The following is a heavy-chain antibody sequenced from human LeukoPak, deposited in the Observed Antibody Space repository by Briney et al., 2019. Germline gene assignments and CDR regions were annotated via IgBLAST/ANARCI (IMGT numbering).Heavy chain of an antibody. CDR1: GYTFTCYD. CDR2: MNPNSGNT. Sequence: ASVKVSCKASGYTFTCYDINGVRQATGQGLERMGWMNPNSGNTGYAQKFQGRVTMTRNTSISTACMELSSLRSGDTAVYYCARVHATYYYDSSGYRFDYWGQGTLVTVSS. D-gene: IGHD3-22*01. J-gene: IGHJ4*02. CDR3: ARVHATYYYDSSGYRFDY. V-gene: IGHV1-8*01.